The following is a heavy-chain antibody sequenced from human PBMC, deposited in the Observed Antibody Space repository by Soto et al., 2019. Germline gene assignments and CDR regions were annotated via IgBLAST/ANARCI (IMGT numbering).Heavy chain of an antibody. Sequence: SETLSLTCAVYCGTFSDYYCSRIRQPPGKGLEWIGEINHSGSTNYNPSLKSRVTMSVDTSKNQFSLKLSSVTAADTAVYYCSRDDSDWFFNWGRGTLVTVSS. CDR3: SRDDSDWFFN. D-gene: IGHD3-9*01. J-gene: IGHJ4*02. CDR2: INHSGST. CDR1: CGTFSDYY. V-gene: IGHV4-34*08.